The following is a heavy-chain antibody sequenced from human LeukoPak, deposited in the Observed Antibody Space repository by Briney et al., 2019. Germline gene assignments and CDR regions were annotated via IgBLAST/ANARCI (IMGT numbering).Heavy chain of an antibody. J-gene: IGHJ3*02. CDR3: AKDISGYESDAFDI. Sequence: GRSLRLSCAAPGFTFDDYAMHWVRQAPGKGLEWVSGISWNSGSIGYADSVKGRFTISRDNAKNSLYLQMNSLRAEDTALYYCAKDISGYESDAFDIWGQGTMVTVSS. CDR2: ISWNSGSI. D-gene: IGHD5-12*01. V-gene: IGHV3-9*01. CDR1: GFTFDDYA.